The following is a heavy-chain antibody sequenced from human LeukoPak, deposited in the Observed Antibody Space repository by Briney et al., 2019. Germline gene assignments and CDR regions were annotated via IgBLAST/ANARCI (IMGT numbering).Heavy chain of an antibody. CDR1: GDSITTFNW. D-gene: IGHD4-17*01. CDR2: IFHNGGA. J-gene: IGHJ4*02. V-gene: IGHV4-4*02. CDR3: ARGPFYGDYVLGY. Sequence: SETLSLTCAVSGDSITTFNWWSWVRQTPGKGLEWIGEIFHNGGANYNPSLKSRVTISVDTSKNQFSLKLSSVTAADTAVYYCARGPFYGDYVLGYWGQGTLVTVSS.